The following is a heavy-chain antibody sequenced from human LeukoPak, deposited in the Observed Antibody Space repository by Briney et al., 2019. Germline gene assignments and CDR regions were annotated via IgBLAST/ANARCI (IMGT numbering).Heavy chain of an antibody. Sequence: SETLSLTCIVSGGSISGSYWSWVRQPPGKGLEWIGYVYYRGNTNYNPSLKSRVTISVDMSKNQFSLKLRSVTAADTAVYYCARVAHCGGDCWGWFDPWGQGTLVTVSS. CDR3: ARVAHCGGDCWGWFDP. J-gene: IGHJ5*02. CDR1: GGSISGSY. CDR2: VYYRGNT. V-gene: IGHV4-59*01. D-gene: IGHD2-21*02.